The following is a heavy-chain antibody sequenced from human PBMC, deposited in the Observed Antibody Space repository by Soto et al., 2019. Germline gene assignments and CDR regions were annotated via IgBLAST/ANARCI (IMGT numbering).Heavy chain of an antibody. D-gene: IGHD2-15*01. CDR1: GGSISSGGYY. V-gene: IGHV4-31*03. CDR2: IYYSGST. Sequence: QVQLQESGPGLVKPSPTLSLTCTVSGGSISSGGYYWSWIRQHPGKGLEWIGYIYYSGSTYYNPSLKSRVTISVDTSKNQFSLKLSSVTAADTAVYYCARDHCSGGSCYSSNGMDVWGQGTTVTVSS. CDR3: ARDHCSGGSCYSSNGMDV. J-gene: IGHJ6*02.